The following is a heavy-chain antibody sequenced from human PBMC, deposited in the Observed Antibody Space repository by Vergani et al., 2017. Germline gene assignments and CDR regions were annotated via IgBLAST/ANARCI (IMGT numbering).Heavy chain of an antibody. CDR1: GYKFTAYY. Sequence: QVQLVQSGAEVKKPGASVKVSCKASGYKFTAYYIHWVRQAPEQGLEWVGVISPDGFSTFYAQKFQGRVTITRDTSTSTVYVEVTSLRSDDTAVYYCAREPPLTGFFDYWGQGTLVTVSS. CDR2: ISPDGFST. V-gene: IGHV1-46*03. CDR3: AREPPLTGFFDY. D-gene: IGHD3-9*01. J-gene: IGHJ4*02.